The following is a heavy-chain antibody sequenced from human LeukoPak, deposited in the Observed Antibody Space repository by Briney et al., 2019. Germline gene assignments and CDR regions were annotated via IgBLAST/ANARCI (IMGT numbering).Heavy chain of an antibody. CDR3: AGVRQFSFDP. V-gene: IGHV4-59*01. CDR2: IYYSGST. J-gene: IGHJ5*02. CDR1: GGSISSYY. Sequence: SETLSLTCTVSGGSISSYYWSWIRQPPGKGLEWIGYIYYSGSTNYNPSLQSRVTISVDTSKNQFSLKLSSVTAADTAVFYCAGVRQFSFDPWGQGTLVAVSS. D-gene: IGHD6-19*01.